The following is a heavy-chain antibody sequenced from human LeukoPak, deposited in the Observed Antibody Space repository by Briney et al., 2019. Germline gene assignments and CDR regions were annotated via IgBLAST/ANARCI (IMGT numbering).Heavy chain of an antibody. CDR3: TRDEVGATVDY. CDR1: GFTFGDYA. J-gene: IGHJ4*02. Sequence: GRSLRLSCTASGFTFGDYAMSWFRQAPGRGLEWVGFIRSKAYGGTTEYAASVKGRFTISRDDSKSIAYLQMNSLKTEDTAVYYCTRDEVGATVDYWGQGTLVTVSS. V-gene: IGHV3-49*03. CDR2: IRSKAYGGTT. D-gene: IGHD1-26*01.